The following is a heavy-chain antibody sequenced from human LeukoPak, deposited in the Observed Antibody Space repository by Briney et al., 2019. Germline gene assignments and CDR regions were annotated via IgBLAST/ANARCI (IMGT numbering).Heavy chain of an antibody. CDR3: ARVPPLHCRGTNSPMCLGPGYNGMNV. J-gene: IGHJ6*04. D-gene: IGHD1-7*01. CDR2: TNNTGTN. CDR1: AGSLSGFY. V-gene: IGHV4-34*01. Sequence: PETMSLTCAVYAGSLSGFYWSWISHPPRKGLEWVGETNNTGTNNYHPARKSRVTISVDTSKNQLSLTLSSVTPADTAVYHCARVPPLHCRGTNSPMCLGPGYNGMNVWGEGTTVTVSS.